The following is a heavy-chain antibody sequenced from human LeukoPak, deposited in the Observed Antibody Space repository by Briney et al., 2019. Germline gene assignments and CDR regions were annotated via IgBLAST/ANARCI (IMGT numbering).Heavy chain of an antibody. Sequence: TGGSLRLSCAASGFTLSNYWMSWVRQTPGKGLEWVANIKEDGSDKYYVDSLKGRFTISRDNAKNSLYLQMYSLRAEDTAVYYCAKDRTRQAYWGQGTLVTVSS. V-gene: IGHV3-7*03. CDR2: IKEDGSDK. CDR1: GFTLSNYW. CDR3: AKDRTRQAY. D-gene: IGHD3-3*01. J-gene: IGHJ4*02.